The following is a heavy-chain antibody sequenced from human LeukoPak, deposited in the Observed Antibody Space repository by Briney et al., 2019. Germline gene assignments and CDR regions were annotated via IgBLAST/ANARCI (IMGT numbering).Heavy chain of an antibody. V-gene: IGHV4-34*01. CDR3: ARARGYSLRVYYFDY. J-gene: IGHJ4*02. CDR1: GGSFSGYY. Sequence: PSETLSLTCAVYGGSFSGYYWSWIRQPPGKGLEWIGEINHSGSTNYNPSLKSRVTISVDTSKNQFSLKLSSVTAADTAVYYRARARGYSLRVYYFDYWGQGTLVTVSS. D-gene: IGHD5-18*01. CDR2: INHSGST.